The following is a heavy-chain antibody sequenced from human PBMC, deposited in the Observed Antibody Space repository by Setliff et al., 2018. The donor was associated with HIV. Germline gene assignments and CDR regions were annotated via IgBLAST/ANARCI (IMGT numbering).Heavy chain of an antibody. V-gene: IGHV3-48*04. D-gene: IGHD3-16*02. Sequence: GDPILPCSASGFTFSSYSINWVRQAPGKGLEWVSYISSASSVIYYADSVKGRFTISRDNAKNSLSLQMNSLRAEDTAVYYCARVGNYRGYGMDVWGQGTTVTVSS. J-gene: IGHJ6*02. CDR3: ARVGNYRGYGMDV. CDR1: GFTFSSYS. CDR2: ISSASSVI.